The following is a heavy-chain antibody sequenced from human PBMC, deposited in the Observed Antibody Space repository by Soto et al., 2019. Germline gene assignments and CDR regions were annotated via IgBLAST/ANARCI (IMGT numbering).Heavy chain of an antibody. CDR2: ISSRAVYI. D-gene: IGHD3-22*01. V-gene: IGHV3-21*01. J-gene: IGHJ4*02. CDR1: GFNFITYS. Sequence: EVQLVESGGGPVRPGGSLKLSCAASGFNFITYSLSWVRQAQGKGLEWVASISSRAVYIDYADSVKGRFTISRDNANNSLYLQMNSLRAEDTATYYCVRDGLDYYDTERLYFDNWGQGTLVTVSS. CDR3: VRDGLDYYDTERLYFDN.